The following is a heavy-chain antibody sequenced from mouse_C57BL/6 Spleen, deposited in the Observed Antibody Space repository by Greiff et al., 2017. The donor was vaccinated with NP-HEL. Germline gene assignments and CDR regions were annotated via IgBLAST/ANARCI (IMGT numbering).Heavy chain of an antibody. CDR2: IHPNSGST. CDR1: GYTFTSYW. V-gene: IGHV1-64*01. D-gene: IGHD2-3*01. Sequence: QVQLKQPGAELVKPGASVKLSCKASGYTFTSYWMHWVKQRPGQGLEWIGMIHPNSGSTNYNEKFKSKATLTVDKSSSTAYMQLSSLTSEDSAVYYCARWLLQDWYFDVWGTGTTVTVSS. J-gene: IGHJ1*03. CDR3: ARWLLQDWYFDV.